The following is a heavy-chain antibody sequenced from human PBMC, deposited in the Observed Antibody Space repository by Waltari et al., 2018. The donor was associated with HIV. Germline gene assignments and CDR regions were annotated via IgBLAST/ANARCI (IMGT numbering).Heavy chain of an antibody. V-gene: IGHV5-10-1*01. CDR1: GYSFNSYW. Sequence: EVQLVQSGAEVKKPGESLRICCQGSGYSFNSYWSNWVRQMPGKGLDWMGSIDPTDSSTNYRPSFPGHVTISADKSISTAYLQWSSLKASDTAMYFCARQTDMFGGVIVFDYWGQGTLVTVSS. CDR3: ARQTDMFGGVIVFDY. CDR2: IDPTDSST. J-gene: IGHJ4*02. D-gene: IGHD3-16*02.